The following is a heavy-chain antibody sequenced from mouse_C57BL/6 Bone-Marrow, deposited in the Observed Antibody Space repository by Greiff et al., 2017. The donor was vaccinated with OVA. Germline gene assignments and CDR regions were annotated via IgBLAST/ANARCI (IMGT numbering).Heavy chain of an antibody. J-gene: IGHJ3*01. D-gene: IGHD2-14*01. CDR2: FYPGSGSI. V-gene: IGHV1-62-2*01. CDR3: ARHEDLWVRRGAWFAY. Sequence: QVQLQQSGAELVKPGASVKLSCKASGYTFTEYTIHWVKQRSGQGLEWIGWFYPGSGSIKYNEKFKDKATLSADKSSSTVYMELSSLTSDDSAVFFCARHEDLWVRRGAWFAYWGQGTLVTVSA. CDR1: GYTFTEYT.